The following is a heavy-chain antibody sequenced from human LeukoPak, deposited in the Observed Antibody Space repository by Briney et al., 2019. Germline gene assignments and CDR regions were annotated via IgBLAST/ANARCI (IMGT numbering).Heavy chain of an antibody. V-gene: IGHV4-61*02. CDR1: GASISSGFYY. Sequence: SQTLSLTCTVSGASISSGFYYWSWIRQPARKGLEWIGRIYTSGSTNYNPSLKSRVTISLDTSRNQFSLKLSSVTAADTAVYYCARRQDGHDYWGQGTLVTVSS. CDR2: IYTSGST. J-gene: IGHJ4*02. CDR3: ARRQDGHDY.